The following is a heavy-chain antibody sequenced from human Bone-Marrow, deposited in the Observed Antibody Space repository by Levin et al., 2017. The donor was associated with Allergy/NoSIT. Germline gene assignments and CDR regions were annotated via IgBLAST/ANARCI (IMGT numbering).Heavy chain of an antibody. CDR3: TRGSVKAFDV. D-gene: IGHD4-17*01. J-gene: IGHJ3*01. CDR2: IRSNVYGGTT. V-gene: IGHV3-49*04. CDR1: GMIFADYS. Sequence: GGSLRLSCSASGMIFADYSMSWVRQAPGKGLEWLNFIRSNVYGGTTEYAASVKGRFTISRDDSKSIVYLQMNSLKTDDTAIYYCTRGSVKAFDVWGQGTMVTVSS.